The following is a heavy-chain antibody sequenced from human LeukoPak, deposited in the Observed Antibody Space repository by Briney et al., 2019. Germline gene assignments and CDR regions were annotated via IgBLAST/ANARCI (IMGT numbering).Heavy chain of an antibody. CDR2: ISGSGGST. D-gene: IGHD4-17*01. V-gene: IGHV3-23*01. CDR1: GFTFSSHA. Sequence: PGGALRLSCAASGFTFSSHAMSWVRQAPGKGLEWVSAISGSGGSTYYADSVNRRVTISRDNSKNTLYLQMNSLGAEDTAVYYCATRYGDYEGGWGQGTLVTVSS. J-gene: IGHJ4*02. CDR3: ATRYGDYEGG.